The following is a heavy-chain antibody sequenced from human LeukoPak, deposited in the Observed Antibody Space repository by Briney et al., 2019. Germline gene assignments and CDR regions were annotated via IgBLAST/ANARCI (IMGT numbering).Heavy chain of an antibody. J-gene: IGHJ6*02. CDR2: IYPDDSDT. V-gene: IGHV5-51*01. Sequence: GESLKISCKGSGYIFTKYWIGWVRQLPGKGLEWMAIIYPDDSDTRYTPSFQGQVTISVDKSINTAYLQWNTLKASDTAMYYCARPGYYYGMDLWGQGTTVTVSS. CDR3: ARPGYYYGMDL. CDR1: GYIFTKYW.